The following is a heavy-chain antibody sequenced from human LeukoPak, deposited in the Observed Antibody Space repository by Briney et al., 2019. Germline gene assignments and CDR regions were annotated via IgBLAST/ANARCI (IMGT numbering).Heavy chain of an antibody. V-gene: IGHV4-61*02. J-gene: IGHJ4*02. CDR1: GGSISSGGYY. CDR2: MYTSGNT. Sequence: PSQTLSLTCTVSGGSISSGGYYWSWIRQPAGKGLEWIGRMYTSGNTNYNPSLKSRATISVDTSKNQFSLELSSVTAADTAVYYCARAQGDYWGQGTLVTVSS. CDR3: ARAQGDY.